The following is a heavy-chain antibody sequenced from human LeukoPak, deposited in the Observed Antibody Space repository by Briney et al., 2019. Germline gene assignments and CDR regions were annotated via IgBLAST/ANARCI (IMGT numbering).Heavy chain of an antibody. CDR1: GGSISSSSYY. D-gene: IGHD1-26*01. CDR3: ARGFFGEGGNWFDP. Sequence: PSETLSPTCTVSGGSISSSSYYWGWIRQPPGKGLEWIGSIYYSGSTYYNPSLKSRVTMSVDTSKNQFSLKLSSVTAADTAVYYCARGFFGEGGNWFDPWGQGTLVTVSS. V-gene: IGHV4-39*01. J-gene: IGHJ5*02. CDR2: IYYSGST.